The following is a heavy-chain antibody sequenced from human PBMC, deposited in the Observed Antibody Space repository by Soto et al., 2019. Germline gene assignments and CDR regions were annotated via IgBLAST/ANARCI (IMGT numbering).Heavy chain of an antibody. D-gene: IGHD6-25*01. CDR1: GFTFSSYG. V-gene: IGHV3-30*18. J-gene: IGHJ6*02. Sequence: QVQLVESGGGVVQPGRSLRLSCAASGFTFSSYGMHWVRQAPGKGLEWVAVISYDGSNKYYADSVKGRLTISRDNSMNTLYLQMNSLSAEDTAVYYCAKDRRPNSYYGMHVWGQGTTVTVSS. CDR2: ISYDGSNK. CDR3: AKDRRPNSYYGMHV.